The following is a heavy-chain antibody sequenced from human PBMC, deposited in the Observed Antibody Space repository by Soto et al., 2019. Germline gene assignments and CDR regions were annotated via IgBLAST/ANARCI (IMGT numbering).Heavy chain of an antibody. Sequence: SETLSLTCTVSGGSISSYYWSWIRQPPGKGLEWIGYIYYSGSTNYNPSLKSRVTISVDTSKNQFSLKLSSVTAADTAVYYCARGTYLWFGEAWGQGTLVTVSS. CDR1: GGSISSYY. CDR3: ARGTYLWFGEA. J-gene: IGHJ5*02. V-gene: IGHV4-59*08. CDR2: IYYSGST. D-gene: IGHD3-10*01.